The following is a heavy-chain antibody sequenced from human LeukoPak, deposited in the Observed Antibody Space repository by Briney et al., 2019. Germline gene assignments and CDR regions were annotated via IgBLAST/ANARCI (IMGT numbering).Heavy chain of an antibody. CDR3: ARGGELYYYYYYMDV. J-gene: IGHJ6*03. CDR2: ISYDGSNK. D-gene: IGHD3-10*01. CDR1: GFTFSSYG. Sequence: GGSLRLSCAASGFTFSSYGMHWVRQAPGKGLEWVAVISYDGSNKYYADPVKGRFTISRDNSKNTLYLQMNSLRAEDTAVYYCARGGELYYYYYYMDVWGKGTTVTVSS. V-gene: IGHV3-30*03.